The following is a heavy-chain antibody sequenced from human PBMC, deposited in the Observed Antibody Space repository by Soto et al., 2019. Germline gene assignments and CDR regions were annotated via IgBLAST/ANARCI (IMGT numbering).Heavy chain of an antibody. D-gene: IGHD2-15*01. CDR2: VYHSGGS. CDR3: GRVVEGATRHTDSDS. CDR1: GVSIHNSHSF. J-gene: IGHJ5*02. Sequence: SETLSLTCAVSGVSIHNSHSFWGWIRQPPGEGLEFIGSVYHSGGSYYNPSLKGRATISVDTSNNQISLRVNSVTAADTAVYYCGRVVEGATRHTDSDSWGQGMLVTVSS. V-gene: IGHV4-39*02.